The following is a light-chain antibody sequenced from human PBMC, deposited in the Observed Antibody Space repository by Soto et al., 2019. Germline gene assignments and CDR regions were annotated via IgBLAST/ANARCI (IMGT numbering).Light chain of an antibody. CDR3: QQSNNWPLT. CDR2: GAS. CDR1: QSVNNN. Sequence: EIVMTQSPATLSVSPGERATLSCRASQSVNNNLAWYQQKPGQAPRLLSYGASTRATGIPARFSGSASGTEFTLTISSLQSEDFAVYYCQQSNNWPLTFGGGTKVEIK. J-gene: IGKJ4*01. V-gene: IGKV3-15*01.